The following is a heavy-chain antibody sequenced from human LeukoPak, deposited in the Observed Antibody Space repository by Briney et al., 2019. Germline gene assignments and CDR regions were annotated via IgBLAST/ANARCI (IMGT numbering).Heavy chain of an antibody. V-gene: IGHV1-8*01. CDR3: VNSYGFGYFDY. CDR2: MNPNSGNA. D-gene: IGHD5-18*01. Sequence: ASVKVSCKASGYTFTSYDINWVPQATGQGLEWMGWMNPNSGNAGYAQKFQGRVTMTRNTSISTAYMELSSLRSEDTAVYYCVNSYGFGYFDYWGQGTLVTVSS. J-gene: IGHJ4*02. CDR1: GYTFTSYD.